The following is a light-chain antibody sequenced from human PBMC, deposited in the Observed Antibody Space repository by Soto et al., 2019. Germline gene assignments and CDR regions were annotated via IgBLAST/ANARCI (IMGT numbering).Light chain of an antibody. CDR2: AAS. Sequence: DIQMTQSPSSLSASVEDRVIITCRASQSISNHLNWYQQKPGKAPKLLIFAASSLQSGVPSRFSGSRSGPDFPLTISSLQPEDFATYYCQQSYSSPPTLGHGTKVDLK. J-gene: IGKJ1*01. CDR1: QSISNH. CDR3: QQSYSSPPT. V-gene: IGKV1-39*01.